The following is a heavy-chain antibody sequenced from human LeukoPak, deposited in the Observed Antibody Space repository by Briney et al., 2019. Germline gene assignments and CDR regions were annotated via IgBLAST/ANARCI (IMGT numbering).Heavy chain of an antibody. CDR3: ASVKDRAYYYDSSGYYGVY. CDR2: INHSGST. Sequence: SETLSLTCAVYGGSFSGYYWSWIRQPPGKGLEWIGEINHSGSTNYNPSLKSRVTISVGTSKNQFSLKLSSVTAADTAVYYCASVKDRAYYYDSSGYYGVYWGQGTLVTVSS. CDR1: GGSFSGYY. V-gene: IGHV4-34*01. J-gene: IGHJ4*02. D-gene: IGHD3-22*01.